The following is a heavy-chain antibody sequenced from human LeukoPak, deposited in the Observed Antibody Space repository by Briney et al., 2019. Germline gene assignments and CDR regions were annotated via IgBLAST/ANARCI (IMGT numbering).Heavy chain of an antibody. D-gene: IGHD3-3*01. Sequence: GGSLRLSCAASGFTFSNYAMSWVRQAPGKGLEWVAFIRYDASNYYYADSVKDRFTISRDNSKNTLYLQMNSLRAEDTAVYYCATRVGGPEGYWGQGTLVTVSS. CDR2: IRYDASNY. V-gene: IGHV3-30*02. J-gene: IGHJ4*02. CDR3: ATRVGGPEGY. CDR1: GFTFSNYA.